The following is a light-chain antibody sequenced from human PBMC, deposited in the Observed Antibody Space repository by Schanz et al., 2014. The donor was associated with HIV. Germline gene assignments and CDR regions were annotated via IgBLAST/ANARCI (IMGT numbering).Light chain of an antibody. CDR2: DVS. J-gene: IGLJ3*02. CDR3: GSCSPTNTCT. V-gene: IGLV2-14*03. Sequence: QSALTQPASVSGSPGQSITISCTGTSSDVGGYNFVSWYQQHPGKAPKLMICDVSNRPSGVSNRFSGSKSGNTASLTISGLQAEDEADYYCGSCSPTNTCTFGGGTKLTVL. CDR1: SSDVGGYNF.